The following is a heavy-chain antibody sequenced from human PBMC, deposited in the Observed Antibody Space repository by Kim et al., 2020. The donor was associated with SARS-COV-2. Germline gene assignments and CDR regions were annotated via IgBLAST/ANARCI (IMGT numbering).Heavy chain of an antibody. Sequence: ASVKVSCKASGYTFTSYAMHWVRQAPGQRLEWMGWINAGSGNTKYSQKFQGRVTITRDTSASTAYMELSSLRSEDTAVYYCASMNERSSGYYDLDYWGQGTLVTVSS. CDR2: INAGSGNT. D-gene: IGHD3-22*01. J-gene: IGHJ4*02. CDR3: ASMNERSSGYYDLDY. CDR1: GYTFTSYA. V-gene: IGHV1-3*01.